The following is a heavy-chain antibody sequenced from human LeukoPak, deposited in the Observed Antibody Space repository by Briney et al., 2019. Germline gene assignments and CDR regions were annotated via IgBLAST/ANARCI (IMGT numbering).Heavy chain of an antibody. V-gene: IGHV4-34*01. CDR3: ARGHRGRFRVPFDY. J-gene: IGHJ4*02. Sequence: PSETLSLTCAVYGGSFSGYYWNWIRQPPGKGLEWIGEINHSGSTNYNPSLKSRVTISVDTSKNQFSLKLSSVTAADTAVYYCARGHRGRFRVPFDYWGQGTLVTVSS. CDR1: GGSFSGYY. D-gene: IGHD3-10*01. CDR2: INHSGST.